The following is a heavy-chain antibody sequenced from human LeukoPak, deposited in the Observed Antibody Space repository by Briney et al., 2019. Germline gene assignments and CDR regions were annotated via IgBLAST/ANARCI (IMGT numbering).Heavy chain of an antibody. Sequence: GGSLRLSCAASGFTFSSYGMHWVRQAPGKGLEWVAYIRYDGSNKYYADSVKGRFTISRDNSKNTLYLQMNSLSAEDTAVYYCARDRKQWLANPFDFWGQGTLVTVSS. J-gene: IGHJ4*02. V-gene: IGHV3-30*02. CDR2: IRYDGSNK. CDR1: GFTFSSYG. CDR3: ARDRKQWLANPFDF. D-gene: IGHD6-19*01.